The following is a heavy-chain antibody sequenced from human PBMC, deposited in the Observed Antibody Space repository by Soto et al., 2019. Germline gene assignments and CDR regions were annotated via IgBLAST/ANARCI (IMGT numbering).Heavy chain of an antibody. D-gene: IGHD2-2*01. CDR3: APRKLVSFNKAAFEI. J-gene: IGHJ3*02. CDR1: GFNFNTSE. CDR2: ISKSSVDA. V-gene: IGHV3-48*03. Sequence: GGSLRLSCAASGFNFNTSEMNWVRQAPGKGLEWISYISKSSVDAHYADSVKGRFTISRDNAKNSLYLQMHSLRVDDTALYYCAPRKLVSFNKAAFEIWGQGAMAT.